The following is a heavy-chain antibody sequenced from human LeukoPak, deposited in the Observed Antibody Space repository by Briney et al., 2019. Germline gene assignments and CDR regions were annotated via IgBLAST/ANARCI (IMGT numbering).Heavy chain of an antibody. J-gene: IGHJ5*02. CDR2: IWYDGSNK. CDR1: GFTFSSYG. Sequence: GGSLRLPCAASGFTFSSYGMHWVRQAPGKALGWVAVIWYDGSNKYYADSVKGRFTISRDNSKNTLYLQMNSLRAEDTAVYYCAKETGLRFDPWGQGTLVTVSS. D-gene: IGHD2-8*01. CDR3: AKETGLRFDP. V-gene: IGHV3-33*06.